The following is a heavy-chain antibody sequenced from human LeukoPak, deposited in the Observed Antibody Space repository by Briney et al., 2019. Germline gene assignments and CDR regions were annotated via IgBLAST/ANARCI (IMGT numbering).Heavy chain of an antibody. J-gene: IGHJ4*02. D-gene: IGHD2-21*01. CDR1: GFSFSSYW. CDR2: IKHKAHSYTT. V-gene: IGHV3-72*01. CDR3: AQFAKGG. Sequence: GGSLRLSCLASGFSFSSYWMTWVRQAPGKGLEWVGRIKHKAHSYTTEYAASVKGRFTISRDDSKSSLYLQMNSLKIEDTAVYYCAQFAKGGWGQGTLVTVSS.